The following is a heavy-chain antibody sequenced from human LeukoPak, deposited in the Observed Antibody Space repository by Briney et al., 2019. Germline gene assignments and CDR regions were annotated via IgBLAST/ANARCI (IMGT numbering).Heavy chain of an antibody. J-gene: IGHJ4*02. V-gene: IGHV1-2*06. CDR1: GYTFTGYY. D-gene: IGHD6-19*01. CDR2: VSPKSDT. CDR3: ARGTQQWLPFDY. Sequence: ASEKVSCKASGYTFTGYYMHWVRQAPGQGLEWMGRVSPKSDTNYAQKFQGRVTMTRDASMNTAYMELSSLTSDDTAVYYCARGTQQWLPFDYWDQGTLVTVSS.